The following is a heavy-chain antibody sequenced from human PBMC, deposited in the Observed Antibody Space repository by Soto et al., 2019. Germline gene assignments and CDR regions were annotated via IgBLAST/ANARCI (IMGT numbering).Heavy chain of an antibody. CDR1: GCSISSYY. CDR3: AREIEYYFDY. Sequence: SDNLSLTCTVAGCSISSYYWSWIRQPPGKGLEWIGYIYYSGSTNYNPSLKSRVTISVDTSKNQFSLKLSSVTAADTAVYYCAREIEYYFDYWGQGTLVTVS. V-gene: IGHV4-59*01. CDR2: IYYSGST. J-gene: IGHJ4*02.